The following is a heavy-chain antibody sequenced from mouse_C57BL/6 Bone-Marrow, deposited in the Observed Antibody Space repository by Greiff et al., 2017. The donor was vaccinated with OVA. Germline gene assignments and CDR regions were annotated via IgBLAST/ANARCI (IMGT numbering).Heavy chain of an antibody. V-gene: IGHV6-3*01. D-gene: IGHD4-1*01. CDR2: IRLKSDNYAT. CDR1: GFTFSNYW. Sequence: EVKLEESGGGLVQPGGSMKLSCVASGFTFSNYWMNWVRQSPEKGLEWVAQIRLKSDNYATHYAESVKGRFTISRDDSKSSVYLQMNNLRAEDTGIYYCTAGGGLYYFDYWGQGTTLTVSS. J-gene: IGHJ2*01. CDR3: TAGGGLYYFDY.